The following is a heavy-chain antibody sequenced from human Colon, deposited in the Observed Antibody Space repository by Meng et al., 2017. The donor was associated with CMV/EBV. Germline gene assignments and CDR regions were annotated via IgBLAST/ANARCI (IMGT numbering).Heavy chain of an antibody. V-gene: IGHV1-18*01. Sequence: QSQRVQYRCEVEKPGASVKVSCKTSGYTFTNFGISWVRQAPGQGLEWMAYISPYNGDTNYAQRFQGRVALTTDTSTSTVYMELGSLTSDDTAMYYCARELARGGYWGQGTLVTVSS. J-gene: IGHJ4*02. CDR1: GYTFTNFG. CDR2: ISPYNGDT. CDR3: ARELARGGY.